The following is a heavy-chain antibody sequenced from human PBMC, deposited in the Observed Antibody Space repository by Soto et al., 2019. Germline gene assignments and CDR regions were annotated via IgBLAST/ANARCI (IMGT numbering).Heavy chain of an antibody. V-gene: IGHV4-59*01. CDR1: GGSISSYY. CDR2: IYYSGST. Sequence: SETLSLTCTVSGGSISSYYWSWIRQPPGKGLEWIGYIYYSGSTNYNPSLKSRVTISVDTSKNQFSLKLSSVTAADTAVYYCARDRRGSSWNNGFDPRGRGPWVTVSS. J-gene: IGHJ5*02. D-gene: IGHD6-13*01. CDR3: ARDRRGSSWNNGFDP.